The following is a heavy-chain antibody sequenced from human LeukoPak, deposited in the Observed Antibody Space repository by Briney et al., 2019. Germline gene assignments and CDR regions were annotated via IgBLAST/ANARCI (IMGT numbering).Heavy chain of an antibody. Sequence: GGSLRLSCAASGFTFSNYDMHWVRQAPGKGPECVTIISYDGSNKYYADSVRGRFTISRDNSKNTLYLQMNSLRAEDTAVYYCAKGPYSSAWYNAHWGQGTLVTVSS. D-gene: IGHD6-19*01. J-gene: IGHJ4*02. CDR3: AKGPYSSAWYNAH. CDR2: ISYDGSNK. V-gene: IGHV3-30*18. CDR1: GFTFSNYD.